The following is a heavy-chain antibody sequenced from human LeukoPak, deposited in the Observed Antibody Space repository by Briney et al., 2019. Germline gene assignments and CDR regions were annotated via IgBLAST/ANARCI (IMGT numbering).Heavy chain of an antibody. D-gene: IGHD4-23*01. CDR2: IYISGST. CDR1: GGSISSGNYY. J-gene: IGHJ3*02. Sequence: SETLSLTCTVSGGSISSGNYYWSWIRQPAGKGLEWIGRIYISGSTNYNPSLKSRVTISEDTSKNQVSLKLSSVTAGDTAVYYCARDYGGNSGLDVFDIWGQGTMVTVSS. V-gene: IGHV4-61*02. CDR3: ARDYGGNSGLDVFDI.